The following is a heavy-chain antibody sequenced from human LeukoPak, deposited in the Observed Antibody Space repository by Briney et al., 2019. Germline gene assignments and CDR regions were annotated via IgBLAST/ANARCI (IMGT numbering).Heavy chain of an antibody. Sequence: PSETLSLTCTVSGGSISSYYWSWIRQPPGKGLEWIGYIYYSGSTNYNPSLKSRVTISVDTSKNQFPLKLSSVTAADTAVYYCARDRSAWIDPWGQGTLVTVSS. D-gene: IGHD3-3*01. V-gene: IGHV4-59*12. CDR2: IYYSGST. CDR1: GGSISSYY. J-gene: IGHJ5*02. CDR3: ARDRSAWIDP.